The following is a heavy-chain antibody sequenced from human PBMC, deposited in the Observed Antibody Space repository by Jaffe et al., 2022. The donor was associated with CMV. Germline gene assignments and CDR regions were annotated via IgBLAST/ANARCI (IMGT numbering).Heavy chain of an antibody. CDR3: ARLSTTLAASDY. CDR2: IYPDDSDT. CDR1: GYSFPPYW. V-gene: IGHV5-51*01. D-gene: IGHD2-15*01. J-gene: IGHJ4*02. Sequence: EVQLVQSGAEVKKPGESLKISCKGSGYSFPPYWIGWVRQRPGEGLEWIGIIYPDDSDTRYIPSFQGQVTISADKSINTAYLQWSSLKAADTAMYYCARLSTTLAASDYWGQGTLVTVSS.